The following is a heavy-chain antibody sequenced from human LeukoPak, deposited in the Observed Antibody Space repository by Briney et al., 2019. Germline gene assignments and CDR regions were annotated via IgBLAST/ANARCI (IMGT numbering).Heavy chain of an antibody. CDR2: IYTSGST. D-gene: IGHD5-18*01. J-gene: IGHJ4*02. CDR1: GGSISSYY. CDR3: ARAGGYSYGYD. V-gene: IGHV4-4*07. Sequence: SETLSLTCTVSGGSISSYYWSWIRQPAGKGMGWIGRIYTSGSTNYNPSLKSRVTISVDTSKNQFSLKLSSVTAADTAVYYCARAGGYSYGYDWGQGTLVTVSS.